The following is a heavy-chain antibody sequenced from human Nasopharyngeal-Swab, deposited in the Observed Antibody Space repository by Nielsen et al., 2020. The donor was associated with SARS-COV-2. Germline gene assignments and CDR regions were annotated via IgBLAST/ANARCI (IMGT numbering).Heavy chain of an antibody. V-gene: IGHV3-11*01. D-gene: IGHD2-21*02. CDR2: ISSSGITI. CDR3: ARPPCRGGGDCHYYFDY. Sequence: GESLNISCAASGITFSDYYMSWIRQAPGKGLEWVSYISSSGITIYYADSAKGRFTISRDNAKNSLYLQMNSLRAEDTAVYYCARPPCRGGGDCHYYFDYWGQGTLVTVSS. J-gene: IGHJ4*02. CDR1: GITFSDYY.